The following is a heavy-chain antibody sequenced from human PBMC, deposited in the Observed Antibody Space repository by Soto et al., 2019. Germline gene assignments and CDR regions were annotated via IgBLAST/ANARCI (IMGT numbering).Heavy chain of an antibody. Sequence: QVQLVESGGGVVQPGRSLRLSCAASGFTFSSYAMHWVRQAPGKGLEWVAVISYDGSNKYYADSVKGRFTISRDNSKNTLYLQMNSLRAEDTAVYYCARDQRMSVAAAGTRYYYGMDVWGQGTTVTVSS. J-gene: IGHJ6*02. D-gene: IGHD6-13*01. CDR1: GFTFSSYA. CDR2: ISYDGSNK. V-gene: IGHV3-30-3*01. CDR3: ARDQRMSVAAAGTRYYYGMDV.